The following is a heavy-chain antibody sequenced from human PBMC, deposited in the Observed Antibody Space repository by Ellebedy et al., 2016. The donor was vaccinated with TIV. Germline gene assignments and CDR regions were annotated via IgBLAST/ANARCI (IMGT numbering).Heavy chain of an antibody. V-gene: IGHV3-48*02. CDR3: ARDRGAAADPFFDY. CDR1: GFTFSSYS. Sequence: GGSLRLSXAASGFTFSSYSMNWVRQAPGKGLEWVSYISSSSSTIYYADSVKGRFTISRDNAKNSLYLQMNSLRDKDTAVYYCARDRGAAADPFFDYWGQGTLVTVSS. CDR2: ISSSSSTI. J-gene: IGHJ4*02. D-gene: IGHD6-13*01.